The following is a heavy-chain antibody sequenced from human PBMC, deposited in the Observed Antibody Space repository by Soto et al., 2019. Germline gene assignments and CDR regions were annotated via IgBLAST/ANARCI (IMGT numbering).Heavy chain of an antibody. D-gene: IGHD3-10*01. CDR3: ATGSIPMVRGVIIHHGGRGYAMEV. Sequence: ASVKVACKVSWYTLTVLSMHWVREAPGKGLEWMGGFDPEDGETIYAQKFQGRVTMTEDTSTDKAYMELSSLRSEDTAVYYRATGSIPMVRGVIIHHGGRGYAMEVWGEGTTVTVS. CDR2: FDPEDGET. V-gene: IGHV1-24*01. J-gene: IGHJ6*02. CDR1: WYTLTVLS.